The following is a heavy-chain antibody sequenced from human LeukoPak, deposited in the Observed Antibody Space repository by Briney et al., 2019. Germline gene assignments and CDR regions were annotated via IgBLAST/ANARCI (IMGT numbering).Heavy chain of an antibody. CDR1: GGSISSYY. CDR2: IYYSAST. CDR3: ARYSGYDPRFDY. Sequence: SETLSLTCTVSGGSISSYYWSWIRQPPGKGLEWIGYIYYSASTNYNPSLKSRVTISVDTSKNQFSLKLSSVTAADTAVYYCARYSGYDPRFDYWGQGTLVTVSS. J-gene: IGHJ4*02. V-gene: IGHV4-59*01. D-gene: IGHD5-12*01.